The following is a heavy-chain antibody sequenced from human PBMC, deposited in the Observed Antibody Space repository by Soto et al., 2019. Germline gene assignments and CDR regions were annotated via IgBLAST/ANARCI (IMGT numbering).Heavy chain of an antibody. CDR2: IYQSGSA. CDR3: ARAFYGVDL. Sequence: TLSLTCPVSGVSITSGGYSWSWIRQSPGQGLEWIGYIYQSGSAFYNPSLKTRATILVDRSKNQFSLNLTSVTAADEAVYYCARAFYGVDLWGQGTKVTVSS. CDR1: GVSITSGGYS. J-gene: IGHJ6*02. V-gene: IGHV4-30-2*06.